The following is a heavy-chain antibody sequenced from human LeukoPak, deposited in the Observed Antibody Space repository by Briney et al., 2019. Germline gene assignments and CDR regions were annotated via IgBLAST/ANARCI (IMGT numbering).Heavy chain of an antibody. CDR3: AREGTYYYDSSGYSY. J-gene: IGHJ4*02. CDR2: ISSSSSYI. CDR1: GFTFSSYA. V-gene: IGHV3-21*01. Sequence: GGSLRLSCAASGFTFSSYAMSWVRQAPGKGLEWVSSISSSSSYIYYADSVKGRFTISRDNAKNSLYLQMNSLRAEDTAVYYCAREGTYYYDSSGYSYWGQGTLVTVSS. D-gene: IGHD3-22*01.